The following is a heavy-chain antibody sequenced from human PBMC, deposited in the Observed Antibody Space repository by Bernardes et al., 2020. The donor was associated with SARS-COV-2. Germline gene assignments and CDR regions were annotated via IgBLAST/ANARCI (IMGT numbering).Heavy chain of an antibody. CDR2: ISYDGSSE. CDR1: RFNFSSYG. Sequence: GGSLRLSCAASRFNFSSYGMHWVRQTPGKGLEWVARISYDGSSEYYADSVRGRFTISRDNSENTLYLQMNGLGADDTAVYYCAKDSEYDSSGYLDSWGQGTLVTVSS. V-gene: IGHV3-30*18. D-gene: IGHD3-22*01. J-gene: IGHJ4*02. CDR3: AKDSEYDSSGYLDS.